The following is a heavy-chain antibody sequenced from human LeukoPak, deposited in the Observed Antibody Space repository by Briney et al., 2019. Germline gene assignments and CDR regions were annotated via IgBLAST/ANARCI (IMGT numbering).Heavy chain of an antibody. CDR3: ARDINYYYDSSGYNDYFDY. Sequence: ASVKVSCKASGYTFTNYGMSWVRQAPAQGLEWMGWISAYNDNTKYAQRLQGRVTMTTDTSTSTAYMELRSLRSDDTAVYYCARDINYYYDSSGYNDYFDYWGQGTLVTVSS. J-gene: IGHJ4*02. CDR2: ISAYNDNT. V-gene: IGHV1-18*01. CDR1: GYTFTNYG. D-gene: IGHD3-22*01.